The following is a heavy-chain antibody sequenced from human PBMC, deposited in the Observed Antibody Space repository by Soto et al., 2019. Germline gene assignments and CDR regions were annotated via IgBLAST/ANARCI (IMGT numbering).Heavy chain of an antibody. Sequence: QVQLQESGPGLVKPSETLSLTCTVSGGSISRYYWSWIRQPPGKGLEWIGYVYYSGSTNYNPSLKSRVTMSVDTSKNQFSLKVSSVTAADTAVYYCARAGWSSSWYFDSWGQGALVTVSS. J-gene: IGHJ4*02. CDR1: GGSISRYY. CDR2: VYYSGST. CDR3: ARAGWSSSWYFDS. D-gene: IGHD6-13*01. V-gene: IGHV4-59*01.